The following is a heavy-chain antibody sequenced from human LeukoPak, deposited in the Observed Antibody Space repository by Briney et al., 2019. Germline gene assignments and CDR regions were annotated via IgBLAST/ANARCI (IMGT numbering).Heavy chain of an antibody. Sequence: ASVKVSCKASGYTFTDYYMHWVRQAPGQGLEWMGWINPNSGGTNYAQKFQSRVTMTLHTSISTAYMEVSRLRSDDTAVYYCARGLCSNTSCYNFDYWGQGTLVTVSS. V-gene: IGHV1-2*02. CDR3: ARGLCSNTSCYNFDY. D-gene: IGHD2-2*02. J-gene: IGHJ4*02. CDR2: INPNSGGT. CDR1: GYTFTDYY.